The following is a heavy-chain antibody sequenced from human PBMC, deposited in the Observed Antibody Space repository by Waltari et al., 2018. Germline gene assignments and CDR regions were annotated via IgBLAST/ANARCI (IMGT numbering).Heavy chain of an antibody. V-gene: IGHV3-74*01. J-gene: IGHJ4*02. Sequence: EVQLVESGGGLVQPGGSLRLSCAASGFIFSSYWMHWVRQAPGKGLVWGSRINGDGTSTDYADSVKGRFTISRDNAKNTLYLQMNSLRAEDTAVYYCVRGGPRSWSGPDYWGQGTLVTVSS. CDR2: INGDGTST. CDR3: VRGGPRSWSGPDY. CDR1: GFIFSSYW. D-gene: IGHD3-3*01.